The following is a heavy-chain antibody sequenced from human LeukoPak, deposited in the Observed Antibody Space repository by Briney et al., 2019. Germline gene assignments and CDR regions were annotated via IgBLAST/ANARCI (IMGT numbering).Heavy chain of an antibody. J-gene: IGHJ5*02. CDR3: ARFGCSGGSCYDPWFDP. CDR1: GFTFSSYW. V-gene: IGHV3-7*04. D-gene: IGHD2-15*01. Sequence: PGGSLRLSCAASGFTFSSYWMSWVRQAPGKGLEWVANIKQDGSEKYYVDSVKGRFTISRDNAKNSLYLQMNSLRAEDTAVYYRARFGCSGGSCYDPWFDPWGQGTLVTVSS. CDR2: IKQDGSEK.